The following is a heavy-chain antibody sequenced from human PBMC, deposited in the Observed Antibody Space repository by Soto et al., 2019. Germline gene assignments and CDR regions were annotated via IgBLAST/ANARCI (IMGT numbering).Heavy chain of an antibody. CDR3: ARVGGSYYRLRPDEYYFDY. J-gene: IGHJ4*02. D-gene: IGHD1-26*01. Sequence: GASVKVSCKASGGTFSSYAISWVRQAPGQGLEWMGGIIPIFGTANYAQKFQGRVTITADEPTSTAYMELSSLRSEDTAVYYCARVGGSYYRLRPDEYYFDYWGQGTLVTVSS. V-gene: IGHV1-69*13. CDR2: IIPIFGTA. CDR1: GGTFSSYA.